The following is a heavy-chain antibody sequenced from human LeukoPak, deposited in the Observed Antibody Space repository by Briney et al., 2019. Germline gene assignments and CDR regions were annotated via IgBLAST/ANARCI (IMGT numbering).Heavy chain of an antibody. CDR3: ARDQLRFLEWSSALYGMDV. D-gene: IGHD3-3*01. V-gene: IGHV4-34*01. J-gene: IGHJ6*02. CDR2: INHSGSI. Sequence: SETLSLTCAVYGGSFSGYYWSWIRQPPGKGLEWIGEINHSGSINYNPSLKSRVTISVDTSKNQFSLKVSSVTAADTAVYYCARDQLRFLEWSSALYGMDVWGQGTTVTVSS. CDR1: GGSFSGYY.